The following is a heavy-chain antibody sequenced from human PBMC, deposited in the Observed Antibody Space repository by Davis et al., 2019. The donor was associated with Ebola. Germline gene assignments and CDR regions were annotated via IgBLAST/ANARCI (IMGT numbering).Heavy chain of an antibody. J-gene: IGHJ4*02. V-gene: IGHV3-30-3*01. CDR2: ISYDGSNK. D-gene: IGHD2-2*01. CDR1: GFIFSGSP. Sequence: GGSLRLSCAVSGFIFSGSPVHWVRQAPGKGLEWVAVISYDGSNKYYADSVKGRFTISRDNSKNTLYLQMNSLRAEDTAVYYCARGYPADIVVVPAALDYWGQGTLVTVSS. CDR3: ARGYPADIVVVPAALDY.